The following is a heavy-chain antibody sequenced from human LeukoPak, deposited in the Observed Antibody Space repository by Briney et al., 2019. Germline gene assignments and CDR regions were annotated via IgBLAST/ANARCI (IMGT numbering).Heavy chain of an antibody. J-gene: IGHJ4*02. CDR2: IYTSGST. V-gene: IGHV4-4*07. CDR3: ASSLPPLGGDCYYD. Sequence: SETLSLTCTVSGGSIISYYWSWIRQPAGKGLEWIGRIYTSGSTNYNPSLKSRVTMSVDTSKNQFSLKLSSVTAADTAVYYCASSLPPLGGDCYYDWGQGTLVTVSS. CDR1: GGSIISYY. D-gene: IGHD2-21*02.